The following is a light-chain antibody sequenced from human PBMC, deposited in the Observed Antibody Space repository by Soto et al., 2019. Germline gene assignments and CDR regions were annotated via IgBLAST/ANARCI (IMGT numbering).Light chain of an antibody. CDR2: AAS. CDR3: QKYSSVPV. CDR1: QGIRNF. V-gene: IGKV1-27*01. Sequence: DIQMTQSPPSLSASVGDRVTITCQASQGIRNFVAWYQQKPGKAPKLLIYAASTLQSGVPSRFSGSGSGTDFTLTINSLQPEDVATYSCQKYSSVPVFGPGTKVGIK. J-gene: IGKJ3*01.